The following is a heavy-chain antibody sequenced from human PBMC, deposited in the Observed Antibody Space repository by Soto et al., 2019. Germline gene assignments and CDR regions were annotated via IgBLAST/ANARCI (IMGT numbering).Heavy chain of an antibody. CDR3: ARTTAPYYDFWSGYLFDY. J-gene: IGHJ4*02. Sequence: SETLSLTCTVSGGSISSYYWSWIRQPPGKGLEWIGYIYYSGSTNYNPSLKSRVTISVDTSKNQFPLKLSSVTAADTAVYYCARTTAPYYDFWSGYLFDYWGQGTLVTVSS. CDR1: GGSISSYY. V-gene: IGHV4-59*01. CDR2: IYYSGST. D-gene: IGHD3-3*01.